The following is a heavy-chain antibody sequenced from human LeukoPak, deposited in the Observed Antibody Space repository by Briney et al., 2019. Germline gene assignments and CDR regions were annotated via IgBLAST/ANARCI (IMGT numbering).Heavy chain of an antibody. CDR3: ARGWSSSWDEDY. Sequence: SETLSLTCTVSGGSISSSSYYWGWIRQPAGKGLEWIGRIYTSGSTNYNPSLKSRVTISVDTSKNQFSLKLSSVTAADTAVYYCARGWSSSWDEDYWGQGTLVTVSS. D-gene: IGHD6-13*01. J-gene: IGHJ4*02. CDR2: IYTSGST. V-gene: IGHV4-61*02. CDR1: GGSISSSSYY.